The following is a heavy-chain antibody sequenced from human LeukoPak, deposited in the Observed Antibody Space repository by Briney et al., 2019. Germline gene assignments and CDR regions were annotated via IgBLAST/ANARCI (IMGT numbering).Heavy chain of an antibody. CDR2: ISGSDGIT. V-gene: IGHV3-23*01. CDR1: GFTFSTYA. CDR3: AKDLSGYPHAFDI. Sequence: PGGSLRLSCVASGFTFSTYAMNWVRQAPGKGLEWVSVISGSDGITKYAGSVKGRFTISRDNSKNTVSLQMNSLRAEDTAVYYCAKDLSGYPHAFDIWGQGTMVTVSS. D-gene: IGHD5-12*01. J-gene: IGHJ3*02.